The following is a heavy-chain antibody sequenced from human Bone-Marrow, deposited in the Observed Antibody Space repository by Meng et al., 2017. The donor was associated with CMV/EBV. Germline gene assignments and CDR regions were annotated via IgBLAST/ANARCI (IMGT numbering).Heavy chain of an antibody. CDR1: GFTFSSYA. V-gene: IGHV3-30-3*02. CDR2: ISYDGSNK. CDR3: ARGPYDYGDY. Sequence: GESLKISCAASGFTFSSYAMHWVRQAPGKGLEWVAVISYDGSNKYYADSVKGRFTISRDNSKNTLYLQMNSLRAEDTAVYYCARGPYDYGDYWGRGTLVTVSS. D-gene: IGHD2-2*01. J-gene: IGHJ4*02.